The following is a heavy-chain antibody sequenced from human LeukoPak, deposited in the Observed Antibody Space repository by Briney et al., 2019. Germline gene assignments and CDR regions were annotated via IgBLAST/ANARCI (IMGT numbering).Heavy chain of an antibody. V-gene: IGHV3-23*01. Sequence: GGSLRLSCAASGFTFSSYAMSWVRQAPEKGLEWVSAISGSGGSTYYADSVKGRFTISRDNSKNTLYLQMNSLRAEDTAIYYCTRVGYIDEGIDYWGQGTLVTVSS. CDR2: ISGSGGST. CDR3: TRVGYIDEGIDY. J-gene: IGHJ4*02. CDR1: GFTFSSYA. D-gene: IGHD5-24*01.